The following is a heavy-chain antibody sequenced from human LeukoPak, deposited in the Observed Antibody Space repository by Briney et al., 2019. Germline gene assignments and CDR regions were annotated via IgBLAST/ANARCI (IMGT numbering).Heavy chain of an antibody. J-gene: IGHJ4*02. D-gene: IGHD1-26*01. CDR2: IYPGDSDT. Sequence: GESLKISCKASGYSFTSYWIGWVRQMPGKGLEWMGIIYPGDSDTSYSPSFQGQVTISADKSISTAYLQWSSLKASDTAMYYCASQASSGSYGRHFDYWGQGALVTVSS. V-gene: IGHV5-51*01. CDR3: ASQASSGSYGRHFDY. CDR1: GYSFTSYW.